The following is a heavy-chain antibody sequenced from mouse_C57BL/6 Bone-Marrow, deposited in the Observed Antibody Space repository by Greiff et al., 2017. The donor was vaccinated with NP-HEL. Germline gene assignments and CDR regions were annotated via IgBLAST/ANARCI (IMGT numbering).Heavy chain of an antibody. J-gene: IGHJ3*01. CDR1: GYSFTSYY. Sequence: VKVVESGPELVKPGASVKISCKASGYSFTSYYIHWVKQRPGQGLEWIGWIYPGSGNTKYNEKFKGKATLTADTSSSTAYMQLSSLTSEDSAVYYCARRVYDGYLGFAYWGQGTLVTVSA. CDR2: IYPGSGNT. CDR3: ARRVYDGYLGFAY. V-gene: IGHV1-66*01. D-gene: IGHD2-3*01.